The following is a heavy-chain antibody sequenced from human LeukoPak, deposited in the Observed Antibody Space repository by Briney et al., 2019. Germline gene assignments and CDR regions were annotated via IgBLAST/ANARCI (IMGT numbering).Heavy chain of an antibody. CDR2: INPNSGGT. D-gene: IGHD3-9*01. CDR3: ARVAVRYFDWLLGY. CDR1: GYTFTVYY. V-gene: IGHV1-2*02. Sequence: GASVTVSYKASGYTFTVYYMHWVRQAPGQGREWMGWINPNSGGTNYAQKFQGRVTMTRDTSISTAYMELSRLRSDDTAVYYCARVAVRYFDWLLGYWGQGTLVTVSS. J-gene: IGHJ4*01.